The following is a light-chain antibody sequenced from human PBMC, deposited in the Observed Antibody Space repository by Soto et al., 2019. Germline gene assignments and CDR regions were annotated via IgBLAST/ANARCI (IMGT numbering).Light chain of an antibody. CDR2: GAS. V-gene: IGKV3-20*01. CDR1: QSVSSSY. Sequence: SVFTQSPGTLSLSPGERATLSSRASQSVSSSYLAWYQKKPGQDPRILIYGASSRATGIPDRFSGSGSGTDFNLTISRLETEDFAVNDCQQYGSSPRTFGQGTKVDIK. J-gene: IGKJ1*01. CDR3: QQYGSSPRT.